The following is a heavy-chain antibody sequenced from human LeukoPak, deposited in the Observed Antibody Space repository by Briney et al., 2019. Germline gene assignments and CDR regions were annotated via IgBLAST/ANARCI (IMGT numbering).Heavy chain of an antibody. Sequence: GGSLRLSCAASGFTFSTYWVTWVRQAPGKGLEWVAHINQDGSEKYYVDSVKGRFTISRDNAKNSLYLQMNSLRAEDTAVYYCARPGSYPFYYFDYWGQGTLVTVSS. V-gene: IGHV3-7*01. D-gene: IGHD3-10*01. J-gene: IGHJ4*02. CDR3: ARPGSYPFYYFDY. CDR1: GFTFSTYW. CDR2: INQDGSEK.